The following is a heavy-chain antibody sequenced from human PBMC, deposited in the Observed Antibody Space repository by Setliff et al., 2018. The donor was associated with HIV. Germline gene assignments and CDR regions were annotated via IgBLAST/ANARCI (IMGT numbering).Heavy chain of an antibody. V-gene: IGHV3-30*04. CDR3: AKDRGQGYSGYYGCDS. CDR2: IYFDGSDR. J-gene: IGHJ5*01. CDR1: GFYFRGYA. Sequence: GGSLRLSCEASGFYFRGYAMHWVRQDPGKGLEWVAVIYFDGSDRSYADSVKGRFTISRDNSKNTVYLEMNSLRGDDTAVYFCAKDRGQGYSGYYGCDSWGHRTLVTVSS. D-gene: IGHD5-12*01.